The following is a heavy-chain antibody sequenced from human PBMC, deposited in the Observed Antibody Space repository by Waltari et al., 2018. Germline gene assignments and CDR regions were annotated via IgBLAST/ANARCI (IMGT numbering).Heavy chain of an antibody. CDR2: ISGSGGTT. Sequence: EVQLLESGGGLVQPGGSLRLSCAASGFPFSSCAMSWVRQAPGNGLGWVSVISGSGGTTYYADSVKGRFTISRDNSKNTLYLQMNSLRAEDTAIYYCAKRVAVPGSTYYFDYWGQGTLVTVSS. J-gene: IGHJ4*02. V-gene: IGHV3-23*01. CDR1: GFPFSSCA. D-gene: IGHD2-2*01. CDR3: AKRVAVPGSTYYFDY.